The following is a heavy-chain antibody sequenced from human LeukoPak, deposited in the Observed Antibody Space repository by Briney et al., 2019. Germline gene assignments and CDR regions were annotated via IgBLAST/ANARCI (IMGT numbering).Heavy chain of an antibody. D-gene: IGHD3-22*01. CDR1: GFTFSDYY. V-gene: IGHV3-11*04. CDR3: ARRIYYDNSGYRY. CDR2: ISPRSNTI. J-gene: IGHJ4*02. Sequence: GGSLRLSCAASGFTFSDYYMSWIRQAPGKGLEWISYISPRSNTIYYADSVKGRFSIYRDNAKNSLYLQMNSLRAEDTSVYYCARRIYYDNSGYRYWGQGTLVTVSS.